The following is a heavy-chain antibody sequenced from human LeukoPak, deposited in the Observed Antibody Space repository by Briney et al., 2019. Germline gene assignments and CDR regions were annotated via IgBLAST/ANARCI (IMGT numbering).Heavy chain of an antibody. CDR1: GYTFTGYY. Sequence: ASVKVSCKASGYTFTGYYMHWVRQAPGQGLEWMGWINPNSGGTNYAQKFQGRVTMTRDTSISTAYMELSRLRSDDTAVYYCARDHEPMGAYYYYMDVWGKGTTVTISS. CDR2: INPNSGGT. J-gene: IGHJ6*03. CDR3: ARDHEPMGAYYYYMDV. D-gene: IGHD3-10*01. V-gene: IGHV1-2*02.